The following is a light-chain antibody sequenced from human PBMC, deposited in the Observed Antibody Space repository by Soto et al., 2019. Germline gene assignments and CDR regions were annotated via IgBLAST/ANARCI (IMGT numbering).Light chain of an antibody. CDR3: QQYNNWPLT. Sequence: EIVMTQSPATLSVSPGDRATLSCRASQSVSSNLAWYQQEPGKAPRLLIYGASTRATGIPARFSGSGSGTEFTLTISGLQSEDFAVYYCQQYNNWPLTFGGGTKVEIK. CDR1: QSVSSN. CDR2: GAS. V-gene: IGKV3-15*01. J-gene: IGKJ4*01.